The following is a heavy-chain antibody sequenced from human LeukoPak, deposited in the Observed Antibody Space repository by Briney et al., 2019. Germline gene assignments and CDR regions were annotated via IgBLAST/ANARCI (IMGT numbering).Heavy chain of an antibody. V-gene: IGHV3-23*01. Sequence: PGGSLRLSCAASGFAFISLAMGWVRQAPGKGLDWVSVISDSGSITYYADSVKGRFTISRDNSKNTLFLQMNSLGAEDTAVYYCAKDARRTNGWYFFDYWGQGTLVTVSS. CDR2: ISDSGSIT. CDR3: AKDARRTNGWYFFDY. J-gene: IGHJ4*02. D-gene: IGHD6-19*01. CDR1: GFAFISLA.